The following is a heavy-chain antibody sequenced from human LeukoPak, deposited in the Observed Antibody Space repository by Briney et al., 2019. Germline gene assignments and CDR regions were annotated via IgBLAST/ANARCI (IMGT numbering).Heavy chain of an antibody. CDR3: ARGNYASTGPGALDI. Sequence: GGSLRLSCAASGFTVCNNYMSWVRQAPGKGLEWGSVMYSGGSTHYPDSVKGRFIISRDDSKNILDLQMNSLKAEDTAVYYCARGNYASTGPGALDIWGQGTMVTVSS. D-gene: IGHD3-22*01. V-gene: IGHV3-53*01. CDR2: MYSGGST. J-gene: IGHJ3*02. CDR1: GFTVCNNY.